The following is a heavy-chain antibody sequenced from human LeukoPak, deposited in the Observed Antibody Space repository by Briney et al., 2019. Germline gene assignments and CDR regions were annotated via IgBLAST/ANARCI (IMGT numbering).Heavy chain of an antibody. Sequence: ASVKVSCKASGGTFSSYAISWVRQAPGQGLEWMGGIIPIFGTANYAQKFQGRVTITTDESTSTAYMELNSLRAEDTALYYCARDFSSEEGDYWGQGTLVTVSS. J-gene: IGHJ4*02. CDR2: IIPIFGTA. CDR1: GGTFSSYA. CDR3: ARDFSSEEGDY. D-gene: IGHD6-13*01. V-gene: IGHV1-69*05.